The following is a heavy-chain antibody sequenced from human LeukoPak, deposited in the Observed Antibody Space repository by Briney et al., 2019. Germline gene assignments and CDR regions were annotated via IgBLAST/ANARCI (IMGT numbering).Heavy chain of an antibody. Sequence: PWETLSLTCAVYGGSFSGYYWSWIRQPPGKGLEWIGEINHSGSTNYNPSLKSRVTISVDTSKNQFSLKLSSVTAADTAVYYCARGSWGPIVLMVYARGNFDYWGQGTLVTVSS. CDR2: INHSGST. CDR1: GGSFSGYY. CDR3: ARGSWGPIVLMVYARGNFDY. D-gene: IGHD2-8*01. J-gene: IGHJ4*02. V-gene: IGHV4-34*01.